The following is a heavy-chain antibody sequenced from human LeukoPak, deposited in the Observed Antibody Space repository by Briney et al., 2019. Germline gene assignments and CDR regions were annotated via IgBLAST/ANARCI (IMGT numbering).Heavy chain of an antibody. CDR2: IYRRGST. CDR1: GGSISRGSYY. V-gene: IGHV4-61*02. CDR3: ARGPIVLMVYAIPADWFDP. D-gene: IGHD2-8*01. Sequence: SQTLSLTCTVSGGSISRGSYYGGWLGQPAGRGLEGVGRIYRRGSTNYTPSLKSRVPISVDTSKTQFSLKLSSVTAADTAVYYCARGPIVLMVYAIPADWFDPWGQGTLVTVSS. J-gene: IGHJ5*02.